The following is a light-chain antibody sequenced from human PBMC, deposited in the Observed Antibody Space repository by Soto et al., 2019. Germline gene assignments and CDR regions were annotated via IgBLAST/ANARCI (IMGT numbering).Light chain of an antibody. Sequence: EIVLTQSPGTLSLSPGERATLSCRASQSVSSSYLAWYQHKPGQAPRLLIYGASSRATGIPDRFSGSGSGTDFTLTISRLKPEDFAVYYCQQYGRSPHTFGQGTKLEIK. CDR1: QSVSSSY. CDR2: GAS. J-gene: IGKJ2*01. V-gene: IGKV3-20*01. CDR3: QQYGRSPHT.